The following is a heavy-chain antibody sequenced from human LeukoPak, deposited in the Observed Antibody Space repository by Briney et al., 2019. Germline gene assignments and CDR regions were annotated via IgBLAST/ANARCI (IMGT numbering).Heavy chain of an antibody. CDR2: INWNGGST. V-gene: IGHV3-20*04. CDR1: GFTFDDYG. J-gene: IGHJ4*02. Sequence: PGGSLRLSCATSGFTFDDYGMSWVRQVPGKGLEWVSGINWNGGSTGYADSVKGRFTISRDNSKNTLYLQMGSLRAEDMAVYYCARGSGYYSHFDYWGQGTLVTVSS. D-gene: IGHD3-22*01. CDR3: ARGSGYYSHFDY.